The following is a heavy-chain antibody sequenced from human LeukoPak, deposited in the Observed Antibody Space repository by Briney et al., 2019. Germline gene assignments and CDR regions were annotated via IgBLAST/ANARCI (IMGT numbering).Heavy chain of an antibody. J-gene: IGHJ4*02. CDR1: GFTFSTYG. CDR2: MSYDGTNK. CDR3: AKDLYGAELPGDY. D-gene: IGHD4-17*01. Sequence: PGGSLRLSCAASGFTFSTYGMHWVRQAPGRGLEWVALMSYDGTNKYYADSVKGRFTISRDSSKNTLYLQMNSLRHEDTALYFCAKDLYGAELPGDYWGQGTLVTVSS. V-gene: IGHV3-30*18.